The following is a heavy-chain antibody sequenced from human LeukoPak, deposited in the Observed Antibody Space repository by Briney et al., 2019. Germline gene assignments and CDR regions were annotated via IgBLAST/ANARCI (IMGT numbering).Heavy chain of an antibody. D-gene: IGHD4-17*01. CDR3: ATGTVSDGNY. V-gene: IGHV1-69*04. Sequence: SVKVSCKASGGTFNSYAISWVRQAPGQGVEWMGRIIPILDIATYAQKFQGRVTITADKSTRTAYMELSRLRSDDTAVYYCATGTVSDGNYWGQGTLVTVSS. CDR1: GGTFNSYA. CDR2: IIPILDIA. J-gene: IGHJ4*02.